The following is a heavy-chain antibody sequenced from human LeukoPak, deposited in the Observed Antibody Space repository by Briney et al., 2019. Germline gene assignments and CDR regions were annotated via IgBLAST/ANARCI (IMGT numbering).Heavy chain of an antibody. D-gene: IGHD3-10*01. CDR1: GFTFSNYN. J-gene: IGHJ4*02. Sequence: GGSLRLSCAASGFTFSNYNINWVCQAPGKGLEWVSSISSSSAYIYYADSVKGRFTISRDNAKNSLYLQMNSLRAEDTAVYYCARSMIRGVVYFDYWGQGTLVTVSS. V-gene: IGHV3-21*01. CDR2: ISSSSAYI. CDR3: ARSMIRGVVYFDY.